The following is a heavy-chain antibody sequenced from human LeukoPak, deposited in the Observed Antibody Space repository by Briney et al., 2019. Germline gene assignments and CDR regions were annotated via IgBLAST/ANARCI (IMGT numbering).Heavy chain of an antibody. V-gene: IGHV4-61*05. J-gene: IGHJ4*02. CDR3: ARGQVAPYYFDY. D-gene: IGHD2-15*01. CDR1: GGSISSSSYY. Sequence: SDTLSLTCTVSGGSISSSSYYWGWIRQPPGKGLEWIGYIYYSGSTNYNPSLKSRVTISVDTSKNQFSLKLSSVTAADTAVYYCARGQVAPYYFDYWGQGTLVTVSS. CDR2: IYYSGST.